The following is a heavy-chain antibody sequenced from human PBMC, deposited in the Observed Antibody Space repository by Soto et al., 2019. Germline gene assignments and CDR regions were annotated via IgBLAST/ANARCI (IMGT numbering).Heavy chain of an antibody. V-gene: IGHV4-31*03. CDR2: IYYSGST. CDR1: GGYISSGGYY. Sequence: QVQLQESGPGLVKPSQTLSLTCTVSGGYISSGGYYWTLIRQHPGKGLEWIGYIYYSGSTYYNPSLKSRVTTSVDTAKNQFSLQLSSVTDADTAVYYCARSVFPWGQGTLVTVSS. J-gene: IGHJ5*02. CDR3: ARSVFP.